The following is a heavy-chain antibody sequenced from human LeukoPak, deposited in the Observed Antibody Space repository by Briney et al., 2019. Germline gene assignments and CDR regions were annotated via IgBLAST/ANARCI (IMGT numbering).Heavy chain of an antibody. CDR1: GGSISSYY. J-gene: IGHJ3*02. V-gene: IGHV4-59*01. CDR2: IYYSGST. Sequence: PSETLSLTCTVSGGSISSYYWSWIRQPPGKGLDWIGYIYYSGSTNYNPSLKSRVTISVDTSKNQFSLKLSSVTAADTAVYYCARRWIAVAGIAFDIWGQGTMVTVSS. D-gene: IGHD6-19*01. CDR3: ARRWIAVAGIAFDI.